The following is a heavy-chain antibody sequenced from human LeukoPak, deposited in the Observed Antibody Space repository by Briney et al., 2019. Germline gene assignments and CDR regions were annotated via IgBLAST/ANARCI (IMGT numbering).Heavy chain of an antibody. CDR1: GYTFTSYY. J-gene: IGHJ6*02. D-gene: IGHD2-2*02. Sequence: ASMKVSCKASGYTFTSYYMHWVRQAPGQGLEWMGIINPSGGSTSYAQKFQGRVTMTRDTSTSTVYMELSSLRSEDTAVYYCARDQCSSTSCYTGGYYYYYGMDVWGQGTTVTVSS. CDR2: INPSGGST. CDR3: ARDQCSSTSCYTGGYYYYYGMDV. V-gene: IGHV1-46*01.